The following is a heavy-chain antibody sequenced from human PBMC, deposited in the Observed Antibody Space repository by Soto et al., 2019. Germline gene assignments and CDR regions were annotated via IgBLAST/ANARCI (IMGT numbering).Heavy chain of an antibody. CDR1: GGTFSSYT. Sequence: QVQLVQSGAEVKKPGSSVKVSYKASGGTFSSYTISWVRQAPGQGLEWMGRIIPILGIANYAQKFQGRVTITADKSTSTAYMELSSLRSEDTAVYYCARGTGYSSDAFDIWGQGTMVTVSS. CDR3: ARGTGYSSDAFDI. D-gene: IGHD3-9*01. CDR2: IIPILGIA. V-gene: IGHV1-69*02. J-gene: IGHJ3*02.